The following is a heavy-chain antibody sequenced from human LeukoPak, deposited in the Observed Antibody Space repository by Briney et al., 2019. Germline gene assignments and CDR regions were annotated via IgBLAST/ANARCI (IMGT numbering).Heavy chain of an antibody. Sequence: SETLSLTCAVYGGSFSGYYWSWIRQPPGKGLEWMGEIYHSGSTNYNPSLKSRVTISVDTSKNQFSLKLSSVTAADTAVYYCTRRRTVTTRRWLDPWGQGTLVTVSS. J-gene: IGHJ5*01. CDR2: IYHSGST. D-gene: IGHD4-17*01. CDR3: TRRRTVTTRRWLDP. V-gene: IGHV4-34*01. CDR1: GGSFSGYY.